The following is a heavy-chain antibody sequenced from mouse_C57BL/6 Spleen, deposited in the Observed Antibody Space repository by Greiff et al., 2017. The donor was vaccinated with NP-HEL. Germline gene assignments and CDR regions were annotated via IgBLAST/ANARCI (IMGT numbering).Heavy chain of an antibody. Sequence: VQLQQPGAELVRPGSSVKLSCKASGYTFTSYWMDWVKQRPGQGLEWIGNIYPSDSETHYNQKFKDKATLTVDKSSSTAYMQLSSLTSEDSAVYDCARKDYDGSSSWFAYWGQGTLVTVSA. J-gene: IGHJ3*01. D-gene: IGHD1-1*01. CDR2: IYPSDSET. CDR1: GYTFTSYW. V-gene: IGHV1-61*01. CDR3: ARKDYDGSSSWFAY.